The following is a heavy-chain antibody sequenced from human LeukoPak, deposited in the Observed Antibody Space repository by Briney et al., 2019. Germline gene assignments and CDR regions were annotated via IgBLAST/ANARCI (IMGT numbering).Heavy chain of an antibody. V-gene: IGHV3-23*01. D-gene: IGHD5-24*01. J-gene: IGHJ4*02. CDR1: GFTVDDFA. CDR2: IYASGGTT. CDR3: AKDSIRDGYNSYDY. Sequence: GGSLRLSCEASGFTVDDFARNWVRQAPGKGLQWVSLIYASGGTTKYADSVKGRFTISRDNSKNTLYLQMNSLRVEDTAVYYCAKDSIRDGYNSYDYWGQGTLVTVSS.